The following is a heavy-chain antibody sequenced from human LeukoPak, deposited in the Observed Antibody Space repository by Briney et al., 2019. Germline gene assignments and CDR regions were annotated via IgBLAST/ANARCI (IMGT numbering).Heavy chain of an antibody. CDR1: GGSISSYY. D-gene: IGHD3-16*01. V-gene: IGHV4-59*01. Sequence: RPSETLSLTCTVSGGSISSYYWSWIRQPPGKGLEWIGYIYYSGSTNYNPSLKSRVTIPVTTSKNQFSLKLSTVTAADTAVYYCAIQIMWRGGRVGNWFDPWGQGTLVTVSS. J-gene: IGHJ5*02. CDR2: IYYSGST. CDR3: AIQIMWRGGRVGNWFDP.